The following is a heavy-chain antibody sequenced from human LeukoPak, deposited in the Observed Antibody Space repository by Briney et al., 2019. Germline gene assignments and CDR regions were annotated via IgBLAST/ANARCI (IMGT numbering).Heavy chain of an antibody. D-gene: IGHD6-13*01. V-gene: IGHV4-59*08. CDR3: ARLIGSSWGFDY. J-gene: IGHJ4*02. Sequence: SETLSLTCTVSGGSISSSYWSWVRQPPGKGPEWIGYIYNSGSTDYNPSLKRRVTISVDTSKNQLSLKLSSVTAADTAVYYCARLIGSSWGFDYWGQGTLVTVSS. CDR2: IYNSGST. CDR1: GGSISSSY.